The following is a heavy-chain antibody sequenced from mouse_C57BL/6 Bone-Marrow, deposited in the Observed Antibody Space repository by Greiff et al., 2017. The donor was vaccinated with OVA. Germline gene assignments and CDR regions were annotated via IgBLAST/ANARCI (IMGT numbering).Heavy chain of an antibody. Sequence: VQLQQPGAELVMPGASVKLSCKASGYTFTSYWMHWVKQRPGPGLEWIGEIDPSDSYTNYNQKFKGKSTLTVDKSSSTAYMQLSSLTSEDSAVYYCARGGVYYFDYWGQGTTLTVSS. CDR2: IDPSDSYT. J-gene: IGHJ2*01. V-gene: IGHV1-69*01. CDR1: GYTFTSYW. CDR3: ARGGVYYFDY.